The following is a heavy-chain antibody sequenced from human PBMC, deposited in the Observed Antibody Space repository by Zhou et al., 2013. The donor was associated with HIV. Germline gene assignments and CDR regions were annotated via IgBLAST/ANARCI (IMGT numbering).Heavy chain of an antibody. Sequence: QVQLVQSGAEVKKPGSSVKVSCKASGGTFSSYAISWVRQAPGQGLEWMGRIIPILGIANYAQKFQGRVTITADKSTSTAYMELSSLRSEDTAVYYCARDEDGDRPFDYWGQGTPGSPSP. CDR1: GGTFSSYA. J-gene: IGHJ4*02. V-gene: IGHV1-69*04. D-gene: IGHD4-17*01. CDR2: IIPILGIA. CDR3: ARDEDGDRPFDY.